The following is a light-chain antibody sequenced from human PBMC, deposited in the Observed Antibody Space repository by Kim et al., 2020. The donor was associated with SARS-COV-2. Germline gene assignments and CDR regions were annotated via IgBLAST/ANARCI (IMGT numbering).Light chain of an antibody. CDR3: SSYTSSSPYV. J-gene: IGLJ1*01. V-gene: IGLV2-14*04. Sequence: GQAITIPSTGTSSDVGGYNYVSWEQQHPGKAPKLMIYDVRKRPSGVSNRFSGSKSGNTASLTSSGLQAEDEADYYCSSYTSSSPYVFGTGTKVTVL. CDR1: SSDVGGYNY. CDR2: DVR.